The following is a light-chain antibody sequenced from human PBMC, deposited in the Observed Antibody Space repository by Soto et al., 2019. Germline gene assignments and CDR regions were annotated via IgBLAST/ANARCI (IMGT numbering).Light chain of an antibody. J-gene: IGKJ2*01. CDR1: QSVSSY. V-gene: IGKV3-11*01. CDR2: DAS. Sequence: EIVLTQSPATLSLSPGERATLSCRASQSVSSYLAWYQQKPGQAPRLLIYDASNRATGIPARFSGSGSGTDFTLTISSLEPEDFAVYYCQQSSNWPPYTFGQGTTLAIK. CDR3: QQSSNWPPYT.